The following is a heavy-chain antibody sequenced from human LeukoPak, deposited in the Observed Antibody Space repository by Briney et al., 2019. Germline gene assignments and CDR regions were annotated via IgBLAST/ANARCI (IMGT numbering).Heavy chain of an antibody. D-gene: IGHD3-10*01. CDR1: GYSISSGYY. CDR2: IYYSGST. Sequence: SETLSLTCTVSGYSISSGYYWGWIRQPPGKGLEWIGSIYYSGSTYYNPSLKSRVTMSVDTSKNHFSLKLRSVTTADTAVYYCAKGGAGFDTWGQGTLVTVSS. J-gene: IGHJ5*02. CDR3: AKGGAGFDT. V-gene: IGHV4-38-2*02.